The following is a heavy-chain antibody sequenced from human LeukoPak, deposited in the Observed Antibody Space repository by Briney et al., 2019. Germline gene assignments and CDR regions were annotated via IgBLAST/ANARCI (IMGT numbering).Heavy chain of an antibody. V-gene: IGHV4-34*01. CDR2: INHSGST. Sequence: SETLSLTCAVYGGSFSSYYWSWIRQPPGKGLECIGEINHSGSTNYNPSLKSRVTISVDTSKNQFSLKLSSVTAADTAVYYCARAKMATNISDFDFWGQGTLVTVSS. CDR1: GGSFSSYY. D-gene: IGHD5-24*01. J-gene: IGHJ4*02. CDR3: ARAKMATNISDFDF.